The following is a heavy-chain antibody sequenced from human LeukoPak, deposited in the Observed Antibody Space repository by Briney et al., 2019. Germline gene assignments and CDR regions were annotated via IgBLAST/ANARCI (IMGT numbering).Heavy chain of an antibody. CDR3: ARDLKGSGYFDWFGRFDP. D-gene: IGHD3-9*01. CDR1: GFTFRSSE. J-gene: IGHJ5*02. Sequence: GGSLRLSCAASGFTFRSSEMNWVRQAPGKGLEWVSYISSSGSTIYYADSVKGRFTISRDNAKNSLYLQMNSLRAEDTAVYYCARDLKGSGYFDWFGRFDPWGQGTLVTVSS. V-gene: IGHV3-48*03. CDR2: ISSSGSTI.